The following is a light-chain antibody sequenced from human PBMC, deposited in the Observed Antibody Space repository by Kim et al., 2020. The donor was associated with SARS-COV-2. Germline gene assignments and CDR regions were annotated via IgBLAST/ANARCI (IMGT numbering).Light chain of an antibody. CDR1: SGSIDRNS. CDR2: EAN. J-gene: IGLJ3*02. CDR3: QSYDSSNKKV. Sequence: TVTISCTRSSGSIDRNSVHWYQQRPGSAATTAIDEANQIRSRAPDRFTGSIDSSSNYAALPISSLKNADEADDYCQSYDSSNKKVFGGGTQLTVL. V-gene: IGLV6-57*03.